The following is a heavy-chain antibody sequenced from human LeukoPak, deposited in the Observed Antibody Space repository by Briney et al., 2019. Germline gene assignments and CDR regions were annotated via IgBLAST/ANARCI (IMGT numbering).Heavy chain of an antibody. CDR2: ISYDGSNK. CDR3: AKDASWGYLAEYFQH. CDR1: GFTFSSYG. D-gene: IGHD7-27*01. V-gene: IGHV3-30*18. J-gene: IGHJ1*01. Sequence: PGGSLRLSCAASGFTFSSYGMHWVRQAPGKGLEWVAVISYDGSNKYYADSVKGRFTISRDNSKNTLYLQMNSLRAEDTAVYYCAKDASWGYLAEYFQHWGQGTLVTVSS.